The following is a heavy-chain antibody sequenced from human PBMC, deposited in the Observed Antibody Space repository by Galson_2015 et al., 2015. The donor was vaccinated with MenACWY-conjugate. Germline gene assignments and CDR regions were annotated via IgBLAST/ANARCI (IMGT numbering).Heavy chain of an antibody. CDR1: GDSVSSNSAA. V-gene: IGHV6-1*01. CDR2: TYYRSKWYN. J-gene: IGHJ6*02. CDR3: ARFAIAAAGLYYYYGMDV. D-gene: IGHD6-13*01. Sequence: AISGDSVSSNSAAWNWIRQSPSRGLEWLGRTYYRSKWYNDYAVSVKSRITINPDTSKNQFSLQLNSVTPEDTAVYYCARFAIAAAGLYYYYGMDVWGQGTTVTVSS.